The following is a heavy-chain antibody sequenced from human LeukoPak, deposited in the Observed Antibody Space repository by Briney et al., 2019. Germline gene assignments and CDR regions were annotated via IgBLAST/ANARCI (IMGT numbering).Heavy chain of an antibody. CDR3: ARSSYPLHFDY. Sequence: GGSLRLSCAASGFSFSSYWMHWVRQAPGRGLVWVPRLNSDGGGGTYADFVKGRFTISRDNAKNTLYLQMNSLSAEDTAVYFCARSSYPLHFDYWGQGTLVTVSS. V-gene: IGHV3-74*01. CDR1: GFSFSSYW. CDR2: LNSDGGGG. J-gene: IGHJ4*02.